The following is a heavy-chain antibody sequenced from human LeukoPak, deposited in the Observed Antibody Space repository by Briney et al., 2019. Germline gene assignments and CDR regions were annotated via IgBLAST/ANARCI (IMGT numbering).Heavy chain of an antibody. CDR1: GGSISSGDYY. V-gene: IGHV4-30-4*01. CDR2: IYYSGST. J-gene: IGHJ4*02. D-gene: IGHD2-21*02. Sequence: SETLSLTCTVSGGSISSGDYYWSWIRQPPGKGLEWIGYIYYSGSTYYNPSLKSRVTISVDTSKNQFSLKLSSVTAADTAVYYCAALVVTQSWGQYYFDYWGQGTLVTVSS. CDR3: AALVVTQSWGQYYFDY.